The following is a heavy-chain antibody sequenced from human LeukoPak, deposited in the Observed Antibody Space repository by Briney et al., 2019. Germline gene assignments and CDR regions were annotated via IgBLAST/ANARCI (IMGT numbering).Heavy chain of an antibody. CDR1: GGSISSSNW. Sequence: PSETLSLTCTVSGGSISSSNWWSWVRQPPGKGLEWIGEIYHSGSTNYNPSLKSRVTISVDKSKNQFSLKLSSVTAADTAVYYCARVVPAAGGVYFDYWGQGTLVTVSS. D-gene: IGHD2-2*01. J-gene: IGHJ4*02. CDR2: IYHSGST. CDR3: ARVVPAAGGVYFDY. V-gene: IGHV4-4*02.